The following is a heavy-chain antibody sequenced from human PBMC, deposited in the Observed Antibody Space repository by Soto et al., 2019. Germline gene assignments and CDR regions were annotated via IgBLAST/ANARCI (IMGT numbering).Heavy chain of an antibody. V-gene: IGHV1-8*01. CDR3: ARMASFGSLNWFDP. CDR2: MNPGSGDT. CDR1: GYTFTNND. D-gene: IGHD5-18*01. Sequence: SSVKVSLKSSGYTFTNNDVTWVRPPTGQGLEWMGWMNPGSGDTGFAQKVQGRVTMTREISIATAYMELSSLRSEDTAIYYCARMASFGSLNWFDPWGQGTLVTVSS. J-gene: IGHJ5*02.